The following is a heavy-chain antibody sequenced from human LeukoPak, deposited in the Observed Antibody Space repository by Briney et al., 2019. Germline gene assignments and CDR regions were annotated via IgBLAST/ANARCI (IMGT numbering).Heavy chain of an antibody. D-gene: IGHD1-26*01. CDR1: GFTFSSYS. CDR2: ISSSSSYI. J-gene: IGHJ4*02. CDR3: ARTVGARFGYFDY. V-gene: IGHV3-21*01. Sequence: GRSLRLSCAASGFTFSSYSMNWVRQAPGKGLEWVSSISSSSSYIYYADSVKGRFTISRDNAKNSLYLQMNSLRAEDTAVYYCARTVGARFGYFDYWGQGTLVTVSS.